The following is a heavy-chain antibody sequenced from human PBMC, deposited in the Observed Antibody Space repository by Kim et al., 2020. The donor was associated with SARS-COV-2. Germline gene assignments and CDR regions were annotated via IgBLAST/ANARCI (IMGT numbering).Heavy chain of an antibody. CDR1: GYTFTSYG. CDR3: ARDLFSGSSWYTSSSSLWY. D-gene: IGHD6-13*01. V-gene: IGHV1-18*04. J-gene: IGHJ4*02. CDR2: ISAYNGNT. Sequence: ASVKVSCKASGYTFTSYGISWVRQAPGQGLEWMGWISAYNGNTNYAQKLQGRVTMTTDTSTSTAYMELRSLRSDDTAVYYCARDLFSGSSWYTSSSSLWYWGQGTLVTVSS.